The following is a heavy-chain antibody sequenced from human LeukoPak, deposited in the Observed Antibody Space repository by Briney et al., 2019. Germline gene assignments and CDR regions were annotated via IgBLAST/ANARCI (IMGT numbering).Heavy chain of an antibody. CDR2: LRINGAGP. V-gene: IGHV3-23*01. D-gene: IGHD2-2*03. CDR3: ARSGVPHSMDMFFDS. CDR1: GFTFSSYA. J-gene: IGHJ4*02. Sequence: AGTLRLSCAASGFTFSSYAMTWVRQAPGKGLEWVSTLRINGAGPGYADSVKDRFTISRDNSRNTLYLQMNSLRVEDTAVYYCARSGVPHSMDMFFDSWGLGTLVTVSS.